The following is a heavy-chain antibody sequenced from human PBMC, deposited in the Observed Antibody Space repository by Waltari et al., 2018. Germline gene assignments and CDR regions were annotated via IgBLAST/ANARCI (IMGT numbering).Heavy chain of an antibody. CDR2: IYHSVST. Sequence: QVQLQESGPGLVKPSETLSLTCAVSGYSISSGYYWGWLRPPPGKGLELIGSIYHSVSTYYNPSLKSRVTISVDTSKNQFSLKLSSVTAADTAVYYCASYCSSTSCYTHDAFDIWGQGTMVTVSS. CDR1: GYSISSGYY. CDR3: ASYCSSTSCYTHDAFDI. J-gene: IGHJ3*02. D-gene: IGHD2-2*02. V-gene: IGHV4-38-2*01.